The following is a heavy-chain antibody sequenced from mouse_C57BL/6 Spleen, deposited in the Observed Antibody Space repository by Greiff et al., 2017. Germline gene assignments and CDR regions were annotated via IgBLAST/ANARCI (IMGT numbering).Heavy chain of an antibody. Sequence: QVQLQQPGAELVMPGASVKLSCKASGYTFTSYWMHWVKQRPGQGLEWIGEIDPSDSYTNYNQKFKGKSTLTVDKSSSTAYMQLSSLTSEDSAVYYCARSTHYYGSSSYYFYYWGQGTTLTVSS. J-gene: IGHJ2*01. CDR2: IDPSDSYT. V-gene: IGHV1-69*01. D-gene: IGHD1-1*01. CDR3: ARSTHYYGSSSYYFYY. CDR1: GYTFTSYW.